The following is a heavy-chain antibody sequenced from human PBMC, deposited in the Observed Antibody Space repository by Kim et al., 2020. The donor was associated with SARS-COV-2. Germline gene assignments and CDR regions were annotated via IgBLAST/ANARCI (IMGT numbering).Heavy chain of an antibody. J-gene: IGHJ4*02. CDR3: ARGQPLDY. V-gene: IGHV4-31*03. D-gene: IGHD2-2*01. Sequence: SETLSLTCSVSGGSIRSGGKFWTWIRQHPAKGLEWIGNFSYSGNPHYSPSLRSRVSISLQTSQNQFSLELTSVTAADTSVYYCARGQPLDYWGQGILVTVSS. CDR2: FSYSGNP. CDR1: GGSIRSGGKF.